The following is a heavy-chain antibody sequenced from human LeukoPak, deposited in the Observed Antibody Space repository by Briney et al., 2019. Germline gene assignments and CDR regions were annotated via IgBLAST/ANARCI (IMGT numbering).Heavy chain of an antibody. D-gene: IGHD6-13*01. V-gene: IGHV4-59*01. CDR1: GGSISSYY. CDR2: TYYSGAT. J-gene: IGHJ4*02. Sequence: SETLSLTCTVSGGSISSYYWNWIRQPPGKGLEWIGYTYYSGATNYNPSLKSRVTISVDTSKNQFSLKLSSVTAADTAVYYCARGVYIAAAQYGFWGQGTLVTVSS. CDR3: ARGVYIAAAQYGF.